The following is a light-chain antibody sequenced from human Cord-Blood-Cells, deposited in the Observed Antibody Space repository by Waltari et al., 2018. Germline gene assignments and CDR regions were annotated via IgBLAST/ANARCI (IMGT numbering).Light chain of an antibody. CDR3: SPYTSSSTWV. V-gene: IGLV2-14*01. J-gene: IGLJ3*02. CDR2: DGS. Sequence: QSALTQPASVSGSPGQSITTSCPGTSSDVGVYNYVSWYQQHPGKAPKLMIYDGSNRPSGVSNRFSGSKSGNTASLTSSGLQAEDEAEYYCSPYTSSSTWVFGGGTKLTVL. CDR1: SSDVGVYNY.